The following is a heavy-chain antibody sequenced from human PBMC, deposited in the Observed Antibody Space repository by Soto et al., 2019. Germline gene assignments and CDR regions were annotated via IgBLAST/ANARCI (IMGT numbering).Heavy chain of an antibody. J-gene: IGHJ6*02. Sequence: SETLSLTCTVSGGSISSGGYYWSWIRQHPGKGLERIGYLYYSGSTYYNPSLKSRVTISVDTSKNQFSLKLSSVTPADTAVYYWARDEKKYYYDSSPKRLYYYYGMDGWGHGTTVTASS. CDR3: ARDEKKYYYDSSPKRLYYYYGMDG. CDR1: GGSISSGGYY. CDR2: LYYSGST. V-gene: IGHV4-31*03. D-gene: IGHD3-22*01.